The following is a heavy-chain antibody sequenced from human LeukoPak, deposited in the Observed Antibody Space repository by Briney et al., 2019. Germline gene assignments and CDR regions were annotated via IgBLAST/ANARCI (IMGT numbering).Heavy chain of an antibody. D-gene: IGHD1-26*01. CDR3: ARHGIVGATPSYYYYAMDV. CDR1: GGSISSGSYY. Sequence: PSQTLSLTCTVLGGSISSGSYYGSCIRPPAGKGREWIGRFYTSGRANYNPSLKSRVTISVDTSKNQFSLKLSSVTAADTAVYYCARHGIVGATPSYYYYAMDVWGQGTTVTVSS. J-gene: IGHJ6*02. CDR2: FYTSGRA. V-gene: IGHV4-61*02.